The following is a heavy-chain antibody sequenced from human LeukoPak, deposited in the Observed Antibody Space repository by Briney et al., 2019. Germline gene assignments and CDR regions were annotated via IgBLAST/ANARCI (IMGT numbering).Heavy chain of an antibody. J-gene: IGHJ4*02. CDR1: GYTFTKFW. CDR2: IYPDDSDT. Sequence: GESLKISCETSGYTFTKFWVGWVRQTPGKGLEWLGMIYPDDSDTRYSPSFQGQVAMSVDKSISIVYLHWSSLKASDTAIYYCVRGKGSGTYYGFDYWGQGTVVSVVS. CDR3: VRGKGSGTYYGFDY. D-gene: IGHD3-10*01. V-gene: IGHV5-51*03.